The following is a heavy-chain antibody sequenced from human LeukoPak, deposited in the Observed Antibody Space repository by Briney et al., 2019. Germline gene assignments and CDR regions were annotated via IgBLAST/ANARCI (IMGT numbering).Heavy chain of an antibody. CDR2: INHSGST. CDR1: GGSISSSSYY. J-gene: IGHJ4*02. CDR3: AREPQGYCSSTSCYDDY. D-gene: IGHD2-2*01. Sequence: SETLSLTCTVSGGSISSSSYYWSWIRQPPGKGLEWIGEINHSGSTNYNPSLKSRVTISVDTSKNQFSLKLSSVTAADTAVYYCAREPQGYCSSTSCYDDYWGQGTLVTVSS. V-gene: IGHV4-39*07.